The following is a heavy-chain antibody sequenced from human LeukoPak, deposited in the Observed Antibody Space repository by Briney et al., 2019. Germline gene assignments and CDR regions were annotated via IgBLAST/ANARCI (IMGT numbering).Heavy chain of an antibody. J-gene: IGHJ5*02. V-gene: IGHV3-11*06. D-gene: IGHD6-6*01. CDR3: ARVVAARVTGTWFDP. Sequence: GGSLRLSCAASGFTFSDYYMSWIRQAPGKGLEWVSYISSSSSYTNYADSVKGRFTISRDNAKNSLYLQMNSLRAEDTAVYYCARVVAARVTGTWFDPWGQGTLATVSS. CDR2: ISSSSSYT. CDR1: GFTFSDYY.